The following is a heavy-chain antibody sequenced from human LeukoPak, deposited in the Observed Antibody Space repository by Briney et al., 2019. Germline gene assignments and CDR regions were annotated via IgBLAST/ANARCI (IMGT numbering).Heavy chain of an antibody. Sequence: PSETLSLTCTVAGGSISTYYWSWIRQPPGKGLEWIGYIFYSGSTDYNPSLKSRVTISVDTSKNQFSLKLTSVTAADMAVYYCARAKVHSGMFDYWGQGTLVTVSS. J-gene: IGHJ4*02. D-gene: IGHD2-15*01. V-gene: IGHV4-59*01. CDR2: IFYSGST. CDR1: GGSISTYY. CDR3: ARAKVHSGMFDY.